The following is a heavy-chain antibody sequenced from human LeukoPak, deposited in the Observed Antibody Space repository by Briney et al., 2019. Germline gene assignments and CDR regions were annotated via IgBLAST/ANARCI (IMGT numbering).Heavy chain of an antibody. V-gene: IGHV4-61*01. CDR2: IYYSRST. CDR3: AREGDFDWFDP. Sequence: SETLSLTCTVSGYSISSGYYWGWIRQPPGKGLEWIGYIYYSRSTNYNPSLKSRVTISVDTSKNQFSLKLSSVTAADTAVYYCAREGDFDWFDPWGQGTLVTVSS. D-gene: IGHD3-16*01. J-gene: IGHJ5*02. CDR1: GYSISSGYY.